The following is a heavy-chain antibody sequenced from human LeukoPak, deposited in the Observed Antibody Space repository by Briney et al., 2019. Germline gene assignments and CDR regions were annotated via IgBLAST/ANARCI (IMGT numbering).Heavy chain of an antibody. CDR3: ARDRNFVAFDI. CDR2: ISSSSFI. V-gene: IGHV3-21*06. J-gene: IGHJ3*02. D-gene: IGHD1-14*01. CDR1: GFTFTAFT. Sequence: PGGSLRLSCAASGFTFTAFTINWVRQAPGKGLEWVSSISSSSFIYFADSLKGRFTISRDNAKNSVYLQINSLRAEDTAVYYCARDRNFVAFDIWGQGTMVTVPS.